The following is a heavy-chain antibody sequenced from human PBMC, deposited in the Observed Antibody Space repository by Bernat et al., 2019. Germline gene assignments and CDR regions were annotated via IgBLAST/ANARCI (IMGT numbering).Heavy chain of an antibody. V-gene: IGHV3-7*03. Sequence: VQLVESRGGVVQPGRSLRLSCVASGFTFSRYWMSWVRQAPGKGLEWVANIKQDGSEKDYVDSVKGRFTVSRDNAKNSLYMQMNSLRAEDTAVYYCARRDADYYYYGMDVWGQGTTVTVSS. D-gene: IGHD6-25*01. CDR3: ARRDADYYYYGMDV. CDR2: IKQDGSEK. CDR1: GFTFSRYW. J-gene: IGHJ6*02.